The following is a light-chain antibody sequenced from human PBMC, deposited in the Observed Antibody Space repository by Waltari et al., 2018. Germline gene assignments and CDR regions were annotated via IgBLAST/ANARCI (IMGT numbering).Light chain of an antibody. Sequence: IVLTQSPVTLSVSPGERVPLSCRASQSVRTNLAWYQQQPGQAPRLLIYGASKRATGIPARFSGTGSGTEFTLTISSLQSEDFAVYFCHHYNDWPPGTFGQGTKLDSK. CDR3: HHYNDWPPGT. CDR1: QSVRTN. J-gene: IGKJ2*02. CDR2: GAS. V-gene: IGKV3-15*01.